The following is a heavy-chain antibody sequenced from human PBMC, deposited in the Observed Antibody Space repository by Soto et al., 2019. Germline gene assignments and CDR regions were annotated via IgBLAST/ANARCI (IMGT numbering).Heavy chain of an antibody. V-gene: IGHV4-4*07. J-gene: IGHJ3*02. Sequence: PSETLSLTCTVSGGSISSYYWSWIRQPAGKGLDWTGRISSGESANYNPSLKSRVTMSIDTSKNQFSLKLSSVTAADTAVYFCAREFPGALVRSRAFDIWGPGTMVNVSS. CDR1: GGSISSYY. D-gene: IGHD2-2*01. CDR2: ISSGESA. CDR3: AREFPGALVRSRAFDI.